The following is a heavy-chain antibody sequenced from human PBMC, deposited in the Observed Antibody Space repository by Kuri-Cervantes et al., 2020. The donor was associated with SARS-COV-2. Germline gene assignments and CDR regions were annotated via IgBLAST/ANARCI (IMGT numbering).Heavy chain of an antibody. D-gene: IGHD3-10*01. CDR3: ARGSGTGSGAFDF. Sequence: GSLRPSCTVSGGSISSYYWSWIRQPPGKGLEWIGYIYYSGSTNYNPSLKSRVTVSVDTSKNQFSLKVTSVTAADTAVYHCARGSGTGSGAFDFWGHGTMVTVSS. J-gene: IGHJ3*01. CDR1: GGSISSYY. CDR2: IYYSGST. V-gene: IGHV4-59*08.